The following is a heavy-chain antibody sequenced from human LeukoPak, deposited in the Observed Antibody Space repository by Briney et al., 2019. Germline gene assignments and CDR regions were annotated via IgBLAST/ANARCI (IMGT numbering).Heavy chain of an antibody. CDR3: VRTRIQLWHAEIGFDI. J-gene: IGHJ3*02. V-gene: IGHV5-51*01. D-gene: IGHD5-18*01. CDR2: IYPGDSDT. CDR1: GYSFTSYW. Sequence: GESLQISCKGSGYSFTSYWIGWVRQMPGKGLEWMGIIYPGDSDTRDSPSFQGQVTISADKSISTAYLQWSSLKASDTAMYYCVRTRIQLWHAEIGFDIWGQGTMVTVSS.